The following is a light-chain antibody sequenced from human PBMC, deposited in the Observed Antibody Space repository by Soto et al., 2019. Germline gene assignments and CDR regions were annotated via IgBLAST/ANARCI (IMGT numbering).Light chain of an antibody. CDR3: QQYNNWPPLFT. J-gene: IGKJ3*01. CDR1: QSVSSN. Sequence: ELVMTQSPATLSVSPGERATLSCRASQSVSSNLAWYQQKPGQAPRLLIYGASTRATGIPARFSGSGSGTEFTLTISSLQSEDFAVYYCQQYNNWPPLFTFGPGTKEDIK. V-gene: IGKV3-15*01. CDR2: GAS.